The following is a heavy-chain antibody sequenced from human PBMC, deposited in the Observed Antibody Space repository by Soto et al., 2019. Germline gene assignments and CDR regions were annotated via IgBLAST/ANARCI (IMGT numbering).Heavy chain of an antibody. V-gene: IGHV1-18*01. J-gene: IGHJ6*02. CDR2: ISAYNGNT. CDR1: GYTFTSYG. D-gene: IGHD6-19*01. CDR3: ARGRFIAVPVTGGGLYYGMDV. Sequence: ASVKVSCKASGYTFTSYGISWVRQAPGQGLEWMGWISAYNGNTNYAQKLQGRVTMTTDTSTSTAYMELRSLRSDDTAVYYCARGRFIAVPVTGGGLYYGMDVWGQGTTVTVSS.